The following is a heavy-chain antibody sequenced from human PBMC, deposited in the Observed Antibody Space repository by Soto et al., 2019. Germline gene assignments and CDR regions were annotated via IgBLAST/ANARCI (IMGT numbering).Heavy chain of an antibody. Sequence: EVQLVESGGGLVQPGGSLKLSCAASGFTFSASAMHWVRQASGKGLEWVGRIRSKANSYATTYAASVKGRFTISRDDSKNTAYLQMNSLKTEDTAVYYCIRMTTVTSFSDYWGQGTLVTVSS. CDR3: IRMTTVTSFSDY. CDR2: IRSKANSYAT. V-gene: IGHV3-73*01. CDR1: GFTFSASA. J-gene: IGHJ4*02. D-gene: IGHD4-17*01.